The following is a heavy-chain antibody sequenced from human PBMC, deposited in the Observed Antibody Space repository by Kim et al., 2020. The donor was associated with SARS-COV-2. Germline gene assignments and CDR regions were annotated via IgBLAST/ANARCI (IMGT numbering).Heavy chain of an antibody. D-gene: IGHD3-10*01. V-gene: IGHV3-30*04. CDR3: ARAVGHGYFDY. J-gene: IGHJ4*02. CDR2: ISYDGSNK. CDR1: GFTFSSYA. Sequence: GGSLRLSCPASGFTFSSYAMHWVRQAPGKGLEWVAVISYDGSNKYYADSVKGRFTISRDNSKNTLYLQMNSLRAEDTAVYYCARAVGHGYFDYWGQGTLVTVSS.